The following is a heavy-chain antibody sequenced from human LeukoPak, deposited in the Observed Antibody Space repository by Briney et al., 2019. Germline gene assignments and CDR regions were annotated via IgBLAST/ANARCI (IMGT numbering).Heavy chain of an antibody. J-gene: IGHJ4*02. CDR2: ISYDGSNK. CDR1: GFTFSSYG. CDR3: AKDRDSSGYYLALDY. Sequence: GGSLRLSCAASGFTFSSYGMHWVRQAPGKGLEWVAVISYDGSNKYHADSVKGRFTISRDNSKNTLYLQMNSLRAEDTAVYYCAKDRDSSGYYLALDYWGQGTLVTVSS. D-gene: IGHD3-22*01. V-gene: IGHV3-30*18.